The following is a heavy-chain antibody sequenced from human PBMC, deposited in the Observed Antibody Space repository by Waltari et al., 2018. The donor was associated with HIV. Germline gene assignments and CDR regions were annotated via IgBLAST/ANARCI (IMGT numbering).Heavy chain of an antibody. CDR2: INPNSCGT. V-gene: IGHV1-2*02. CDR1: GYTFTGYY. D-gene: IGHD3-22*01. Sequence: QVQLVQSGAEVKKPGASVKVSCKASGYTFTGYYIHWVRQAPGQGLEWMGWINPNSCGTNYAQNFQGRVTMTRDTSISTAYMELSRLRSDDTAVYYCATPSYDSSGYYSAGSEFDYWGQGTLVTVSS. CDR3: ATPSYDSSGYYSAGSEFDY. J-gene: IGHJ4*02.